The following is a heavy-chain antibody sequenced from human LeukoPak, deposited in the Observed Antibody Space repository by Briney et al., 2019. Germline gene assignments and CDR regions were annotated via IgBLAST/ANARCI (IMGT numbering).Heavy chain of an antibody. V-gene: IGHV3-21*01. J-gene: IGHJ3*02. Sequence: GGSLRLSCAASGFTFSSYSMNWVRQAPGKGLEWVSSISGSSSYIYYADSVKGRFTISRDNAKNSLYLQMNSLRAEDTALYYCARGDYYESSGYFIDAFDIWGQGTMVTVSS. D-gene: IGHD3-22*01. CDR3: ARGDYYESSGYFIDAFDI. CDR2: ISGSSSYI. CDR1: GFTFSSYS.